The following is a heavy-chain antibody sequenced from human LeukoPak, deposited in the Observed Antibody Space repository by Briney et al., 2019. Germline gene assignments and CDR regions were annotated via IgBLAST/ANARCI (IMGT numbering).Heavy chain of an antibody. J-gene: IGHJ4*02. CDR2: IQAKAYGGAT. D-gene: IGHD2-2*01. Sequence: GRSLRLSCSTSGFTFGDYAMSWVRQAPGNGLEWVDFIQAKAYGGATKYAASVNGRFSISRDDSQSIANLQMNDLKTEDTAVYYCTRAPHPRCSSSGCYLDYWGQGTLVTVSS. V-gene: IGHV3-49*04. CDR3: TRAPHPRCSSSGCYLDY. CDR1: GFTFGDYA.